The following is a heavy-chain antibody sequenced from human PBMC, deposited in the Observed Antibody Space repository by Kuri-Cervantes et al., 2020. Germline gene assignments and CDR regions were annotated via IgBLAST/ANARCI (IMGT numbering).Heavy chain of an antibody. V-gene: IGHV3-7*01. CDR1: GFTFSSYA. Sequence: GESLKISCAASGFTFSSYAMSWVRQAPGKGLEWVASIKQDGSEKYYVDSVKGRFTISRDNAKNSLYLQMNSLRDEDTAVYYCARDSLVAGTFGYWGQGTLVTVSS. J-gene: IGHJ4*02. CDR3: ARDSLVAGTFGY. D-gene: IGHD6-19*01. CDR2: IKQDGSEK.